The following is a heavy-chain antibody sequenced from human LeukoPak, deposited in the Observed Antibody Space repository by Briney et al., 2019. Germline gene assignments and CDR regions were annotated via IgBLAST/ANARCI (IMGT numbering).Heavy chain of an antibody. V-gene: IGHV1-46*01. CDR3: ARGPRAGERHGYFDL. CDR1: GYTFTSYY. CDR2: INPSGGST. Sequence: GASVKVSCKASGYTFTSYYMHWVRQAPGQGLEWMGIINPSGGSTSYAQKFQGRVTMTRDTSTSTVYMELSSLRSEDTAVYYCARGPRAGERHGYFDLWARGPLVIVSS. D-gene: IGHD3-16*01. J-gene: IGHJ2*01.